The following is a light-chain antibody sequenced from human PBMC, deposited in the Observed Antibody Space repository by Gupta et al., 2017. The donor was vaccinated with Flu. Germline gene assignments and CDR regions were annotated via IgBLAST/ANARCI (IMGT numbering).Light chain of an antibody. Sequence: EIVMTQSPATLSVSPGERATLSCRASQTFSSNLAWYQQKPGQAPRLLIYGASTRATGIPARFSGSGSGTEFTLTISSLQSEDFAVYYCQQYKDWPYTFGQGTKLEIK. V-gene: IGKV3-15*01. CDR2: GAS. CDR1: QTFSSN. CDR3: QQYKDWPYT. J-gene: IGKJ2*01.